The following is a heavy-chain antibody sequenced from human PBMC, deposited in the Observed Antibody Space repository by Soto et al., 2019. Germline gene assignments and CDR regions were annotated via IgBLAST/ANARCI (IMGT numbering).Heavy chain of an antibody. CDR3: ARGSVVVVAATPQSNWFDP. Sequence: QVQLVQSGAEVKKPGSSVKVSCKASGGTFSSYAISWVRQAPGQGLEWMGGIIPIFGTANYAQKFQGRVTITADESTSTAYMELSSLRSEDTAVYYCARGSVVVVAATPQSNWFDPWGQGTLVTVSS. J-gene: IGHJ5*02. D-gene: IGHD2-15*01. V-gene: IGHV1-69*12. CDR2: IIPIFGTA. CDR1: GGTFSSYA.